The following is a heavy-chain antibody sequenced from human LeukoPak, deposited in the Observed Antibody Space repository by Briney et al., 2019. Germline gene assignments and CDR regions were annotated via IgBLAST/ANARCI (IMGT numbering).Heavy chain of an antibody. J-gene: IGHJ1*01. CDR2: FDPEDGET. Sequence: ASVKVSCKVSGYTLTELSMHWVRQAPGKGLEWMGGFDPEDGETIYAQKFQGRVTMTEDTSTDTAYMELSSLRSEDTAVYYCATVSHYDFWSGPGPLFQYWGQGTLVTVSS. CDR1: GYTLTELS. V-gene: IGHV1-24*01. CDR3: ATVSHYDFWSGPGPLFQY. D-gene: IGHD3-3*01.